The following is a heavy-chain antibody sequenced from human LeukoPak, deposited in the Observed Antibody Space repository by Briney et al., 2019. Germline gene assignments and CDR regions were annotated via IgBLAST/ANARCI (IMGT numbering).Heavy chain of an antibody. CDR1: GFTVSSNY. D-gene: IGHD7-27*01. Sequence: GGSLRLSCAASGFTVSSNYMSWVRQAPGKGLEWVSVIYRGGSTNYADSVKGRFTISRDNSKNTLYLQMDSLRAEDTAVYYCARGYLGFNDAFDIWGQGTMATVSS. J-gene: IGHJ3*02. V-gene: IGHV3-53*01. CDR3: ARGYLGFNDAFDI. CDR2: IYRGGST.